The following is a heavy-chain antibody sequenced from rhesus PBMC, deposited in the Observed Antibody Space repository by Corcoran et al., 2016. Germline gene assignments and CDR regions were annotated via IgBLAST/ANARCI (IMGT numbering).Heavy chain of an antibody. CDR3: ARDRYWSDYYYWYFDL. Sequence: QVQLQESGPGVVKPSETLSLTCAVSGGSISDSYRWSWIRQPPGKGLEWIGYIYGRSPSTNYNPSLKSRVTISKDTSKNQFSLKLSSVTAADTAVYYCARDRYWSDYYYWYFDLWGPGTPITISS. CDR2: IYGRSPST. D-gene: IGHD3-22*01. CDR1: GGSISDSYR. V-gene: IGHV4S10*01. J-gene: IGHJ2*01.